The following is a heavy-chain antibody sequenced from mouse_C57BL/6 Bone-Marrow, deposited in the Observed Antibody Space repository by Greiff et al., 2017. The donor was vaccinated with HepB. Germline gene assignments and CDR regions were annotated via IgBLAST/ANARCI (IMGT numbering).Heavy chain of an antibody. V-gene: IGHV3-6*01. Sequence: EVKLMESGPGLVKPSQSLSLTCSVTGYSITSGYYWNWIRQFPGNKLEWMGYISYDGSNNYNPSLKNRISITRDTSKNQFFLKLNSVTTEDTATYDCASSQVFDVWGTGTTVTVSS. CDR2: ISYDGSN. CDR3: ASSQVFDV. CDR1: GYSITSGYY. J-gene: IGHJ1*03.